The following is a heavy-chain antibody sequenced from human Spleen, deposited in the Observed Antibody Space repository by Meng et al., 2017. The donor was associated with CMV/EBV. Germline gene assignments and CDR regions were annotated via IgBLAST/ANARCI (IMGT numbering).Heavy chain of an antibody. D-gene: IGHD3-22*01. CDR3: ASDLKTYYHDSSGSSFDY. V-gene: IGHV3-21*06. CDR2: ISSSSNYL. CDR1: GFTFNDYS. J-gene: IGHJ4*02. Sequence: GESLKISCAASGFTFNDYSMNWVRQAPGKGLEFVSSISSSSNYLYYADSVKGRFTISGDNAKNSLYLQMNSLRAEDTAVYYCASDLKTYYHDSSGSSFDYWGQGTLVTVSS.